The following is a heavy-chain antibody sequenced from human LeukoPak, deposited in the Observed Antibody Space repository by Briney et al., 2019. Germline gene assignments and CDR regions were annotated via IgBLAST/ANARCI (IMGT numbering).Heavy chain of an antibody. CDR3: TKDYDSTN. Sequence: GGSLRLSCAASGFTFNNAWMIWVRQAPGKGLEWVGRIKRNTDGGTTGYATPVKGRFTISRDDSKDTLYLQMNSLKTEDTAVYYCTKDYDSTNWGQGTLVTVSS. CDR1: GFTFNNAW. V-gene: IGHV3-15*01. D-gene: IGHD3-22*01. J-gene: IGHJ4*02. CDR2: IKRNTDGGTT.